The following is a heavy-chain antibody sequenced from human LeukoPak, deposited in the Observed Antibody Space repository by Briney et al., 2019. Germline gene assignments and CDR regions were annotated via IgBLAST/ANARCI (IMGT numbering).Heavy chain of an antibody. CDR3: ARGDPHADL. CDR2: ITISGHTK. V-gene: IGHV3-48*03. Sequence: GGSLRLSCAASGFDLSTYEMNWVRQAPGKGLEWIADITISGHTKNYADSVKGRFTISRDNARTSLYLQMNSLRVEDTGVYYCARGDPHADLWGQGTLVIVSS. CDR1: GFDLSTYE. J-gene: IGHJ5*02.